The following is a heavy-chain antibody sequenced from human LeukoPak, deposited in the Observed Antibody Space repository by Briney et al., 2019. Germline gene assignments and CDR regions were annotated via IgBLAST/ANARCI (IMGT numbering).Heavy chain of an antibody. Sequence: GGSLRLSCAASGFTFSSYAMHWVRQAPGKGLEWVAVISYDGSNKYYADSVKGRFTISRDNSKNTLYLEMNSLRPEDTAVYYCARDRRWLQYSDYWGQGTLVTVSS. J-gene: IGHJ4*02. CDR2: ISYDGSNK. CDR3: ARDRRWLQYSDY. V-gene: IGHV3-30*04. D-gene: IGHD5-24*01. CDR1: GFTFSSYA.